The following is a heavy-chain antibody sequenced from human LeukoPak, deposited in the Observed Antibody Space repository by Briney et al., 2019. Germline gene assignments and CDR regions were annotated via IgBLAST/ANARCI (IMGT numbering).Heavy chain of an antibody. CDR3: ARGESIYDYVWGGVDY. J-gene: IGHJ4*02. CDR1: GFTFSNYA. D-gene: IGHD3-16*01. V-gene: IGHV3-23*01. Sequence: PGGSLRLSCAASGFTFSNYAMSWVRQAPGKGLEWVSATSGSAGSTHYADSVKGRFTISRDNSKNTLYLQMNSLRAEDTAVYYCARGESIYDYVWGGVDYWGQGTLVTVSS. CDR2: TSGSAGST.